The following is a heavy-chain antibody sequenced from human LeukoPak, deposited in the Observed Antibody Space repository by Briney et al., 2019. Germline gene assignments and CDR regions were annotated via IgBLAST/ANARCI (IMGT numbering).Heavy chain of an antibody. D-gene: IGHD3-10*01. Sequence: SETLSLTCTVSGGSISSYYWSWIRQPAGKGLEWIGRIYTSGSTNYNPSLKRRVTMSVETSKNRLHLKLSSVTAADTAVYYCARDQGLFTMVRGTREGLNWFNPWGQGTLVTASS. J-gene: IGHJ5*02. CDR3: ARDQGLFTMVRGTREGLNWFNP. CDR1: GGSISSYY. V-gene: IGHV4-4*07. CDR2: IYTSGST.